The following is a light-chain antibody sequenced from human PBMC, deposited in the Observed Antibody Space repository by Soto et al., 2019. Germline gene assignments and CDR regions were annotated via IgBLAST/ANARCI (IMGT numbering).Light chain of an antibody. Sequence: QSVLTQAPSASGTPGQRVTISCSGTSSNIGSNDVYWYQHVPGTAPKLLIYSYNQRPSWIPDRFSGSKSGTSASLAISGLRSEDEADYYCAACYDILNALYVFGTGTKLTVL. CDR1: SSNIGSND. CDR3: AACYDILNALYV. V-gene: IGLV1-47*02. CDR2: SYN. J-gene: IGLJ1*01.